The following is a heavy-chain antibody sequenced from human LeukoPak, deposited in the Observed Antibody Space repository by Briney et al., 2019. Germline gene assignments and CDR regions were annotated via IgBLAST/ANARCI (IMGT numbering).Heavy chain of an antibody. V-gene: IGHV3-23*01. CDR3: AKDGQGGSTAFDY. Sequence: PGGSLRLSCAASGFTFSSYAMSWVRQAPGKGLEWVSAISGSGGSTYYADSVKGQFTISRDNSKNTLYLQMNSLRAEDTAVYYCAKDGQGGSTAFDYWGQGTLVTVSS. CDR2: ISGSGGST. CDR1: GFTFSSYA. D-gene: IGHD5-12*01. J-gene: IGHJ4*02.